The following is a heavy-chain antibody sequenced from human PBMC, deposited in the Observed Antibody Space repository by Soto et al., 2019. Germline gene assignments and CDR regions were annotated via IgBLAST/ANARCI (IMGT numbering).Heavy chain of an antibody. Sequence: PGGSLRLSCAASGFTFSSYEMNWVRQAPGKGLEWISYIASRGNAIHYADSVKGRFTISRDNAKNSLYLQMNSLRAEDTAIYYCARDIDYYDSGAYQDYWGQGTLVTVSS. CDR1: GFTFSSYE. D-gene: IGHD3-22*01. CDR2: IASRGNAI. J-gene: IGHJ4*02. V-gene: IGHV3-48*03. CDR3: ARDIDYYDSGAYQDY.